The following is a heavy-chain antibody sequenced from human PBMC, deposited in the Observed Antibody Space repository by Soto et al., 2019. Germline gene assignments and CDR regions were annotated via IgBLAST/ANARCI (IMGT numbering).Heavy chain of an antibody. D-gene: IGHD6-19*01. CDR1: GGSISSSSYY. J-gene: IGHJ4*02. CDR2: IYYSGST. CDR3: ASSGWWYFDY. V-gene: IGHV4-39*01. Sequence: SETLSLTSTVSGGSISSSSYYWGWIRQPPGKGLEWIGSIYYSGSTYYNPSLKSRVTLSVDTSKNQFSLKLSSVTAADTAVYYCASSGWWYFDYWGQGTLVTVS.